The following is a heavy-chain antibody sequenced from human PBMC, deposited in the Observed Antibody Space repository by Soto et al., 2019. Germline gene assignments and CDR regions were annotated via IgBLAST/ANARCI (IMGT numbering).Heavy chain of an antibody. CDR3: ARAYYDFWSPDS. CDR1: GFTFSSYA. Sequence: QVQLVESGGGVVQPGRSLRLSCAASGFTFSSYAMHWVRQAPGKGLEWVAVISYDGSNKYYADSVKGRFTTSRENSKNTLYLQMNSLRAEDTAVYYCARAYYDFWSPDSGGQGTLVTVSS. V-gene: IGHV3-30-3*01. D-gene: IGHD3-3*01. J-gene: IGHJ4*02. CDR2: ISYDGSNK.